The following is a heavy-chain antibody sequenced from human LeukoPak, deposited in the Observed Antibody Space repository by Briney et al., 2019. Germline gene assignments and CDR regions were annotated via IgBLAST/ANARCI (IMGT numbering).Heavy chain of an antibody. J-gene: IGHJ4*02. D-gene: IGHD1-14*01. CDR2: IWYDGSNK. V-gene: IGHV3-33*01. CDR3: ARAGSAYYFDY. CDR1: GFTFSSYG. Sequence: PVGSLRLSCAASGFTFSSYGMHWVRQAPGKGLEWVAVIWYDGSNKYYADSVKGRFTISRDNSKNTLYLQMNSLRAEDTAVYYCARAGSAYYFDYWGQGTLVTVSS.